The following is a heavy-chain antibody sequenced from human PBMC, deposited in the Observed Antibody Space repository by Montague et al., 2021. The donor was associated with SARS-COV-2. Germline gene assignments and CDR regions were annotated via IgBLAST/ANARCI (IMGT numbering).Heavy chain of an antibody. V-gene: IGHV4-59*01. CDR2: IYYSGST. CDR1: GGSISSYY. Sequence: SENLSLTCTVSGGSISSYYWSWIRQPPGKGLEWIGYIYYSGSTXXXPSXXXRVTISVDTSKNQFSLKLSSVTAADTAVYYCARALVPEEWLFGGDYYYYMDVWGKGTTVTVSS. J-gene: IGHJ6*03. CDR3: ARALVPEEWLFGGDYYYYMDV. D-gene: IGHD3-3*01.